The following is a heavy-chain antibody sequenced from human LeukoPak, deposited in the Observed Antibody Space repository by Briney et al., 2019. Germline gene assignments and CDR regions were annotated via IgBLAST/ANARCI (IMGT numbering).Heavy chain of an antibody. CDR2: IDWDDDK. Sequence: ESGPTLVNPTQTLTLTCTFSGFSLSTGGMCVSWIRQPPGKALEWLARIDWDDDKYYSTSLKTRLTISKDTSKNQVVLTMTNMDPVDTATYYCALNPLEYSSSFFDYWGQGTLVTVSS. D-gene: IGHD6-6*01. CDR1: GFSLSTGGMC. CDR3: ALNPLEYSSSFFDY. V-gene: IGHV2-70*11. J-gene: IGHJ4*02.